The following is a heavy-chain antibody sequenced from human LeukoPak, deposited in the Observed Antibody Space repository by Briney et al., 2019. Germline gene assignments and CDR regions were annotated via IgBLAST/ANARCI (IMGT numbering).Heavy chain of an antibody. CDR1: GFTFSSYG. CDR3: AREGARAFDY. CDR2: ISDGGSNK. V-gene: IGHV3-30*19. Sequence: GGSLRLSCAASGFTFSSYGMHWVRQAPGKGLEWVAVISDGGSNKFYPDSVKGRFTISRDNSKNTLSLQMNSLRAEDTAVYYCAREGARAFDYWGQGTLVTVSS. J-gene: IGHJ4*02.